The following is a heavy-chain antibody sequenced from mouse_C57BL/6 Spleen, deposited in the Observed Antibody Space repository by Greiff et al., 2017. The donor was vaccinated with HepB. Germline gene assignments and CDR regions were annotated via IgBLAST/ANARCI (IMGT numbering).Heavy chain of an antibody. Sequence: LVESGAELVKPGASVKISCKASGYAFSSYWMNWVKQRPGKGLEWIGQIYPGDGDTNYNGKFKGKATLTADKSSSTAYMQLSSLTSEDSAVYFCARYYGNYYFDYWGQGTTLTVSS. CDR2: IYPGDGDT. J-gene: IGHJ2*01. V-gene: IGHV1-80*01. CDR3: ARYYGNYYFDY. CDR1: GYAFSSYW. D-gene: IGHD2-1*01.